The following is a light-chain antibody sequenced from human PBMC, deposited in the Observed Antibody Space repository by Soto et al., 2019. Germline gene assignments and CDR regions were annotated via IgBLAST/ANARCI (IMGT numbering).Light chain of an antibody. V-gene: IGLV2-8*01. CDR3: SSYAGSNTEV. J-gene: IGLJ1*01. CDR2: EVS. CDR1: SSDVGGYNY. Sequence: QSALTQPPSASGSPGQSVTISCTGTSSDVGGYNYVSWYQQHPGKAPKLMIYEVSKRPSGVPDRFSGSKSGNMASLTVSGLQAEDEADYYCSSYAGSNTEVFGTGTKVTVL.